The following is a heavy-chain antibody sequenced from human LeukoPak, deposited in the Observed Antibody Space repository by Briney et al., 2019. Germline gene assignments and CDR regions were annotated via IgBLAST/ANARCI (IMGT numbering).Heavy chain of an antibody. CDR3: ASFGLSDTATVLFDY. D-gene: IGHD5-18*01. CDR2: INSDGSST. J-gene: IGHJ4*02. Sequence: GGSLRLSCAASGFTFSSYWMHWVRHAPGKGLVWVSRINSDGSSTSYADSVKGRFTISRDNAKNTLYLQMNSLRAEDTAVYYCASFGLSDTATVLFDYWGQGTLVTVSS. CDR1: GFTFSSYW. V-gene: IGHV3-74*01.